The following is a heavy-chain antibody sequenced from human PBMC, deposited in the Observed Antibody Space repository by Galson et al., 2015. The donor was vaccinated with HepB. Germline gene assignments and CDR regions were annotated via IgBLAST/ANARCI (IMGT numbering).Heavy chain of an antibody. CDR3: ARDGDRQVNEPLDI. D-gene: IGHD2-21*02. CDR2: IYVGDSDT. CDR1: GDSLDSYW. Sequence: QSGAEVKKPGESLKISCNGSGDSLDSYWVAWGRQMPGKGLEWMGIIYVGDSDTRYSPPSEGQVTISVDKSSEVVYLQWSSRKASKTAMYFCARDGDRQVNEPLDIWGRGTKVTVSS. V-gene: IGHV5-51*01. J-gene: IGHJ3*02.